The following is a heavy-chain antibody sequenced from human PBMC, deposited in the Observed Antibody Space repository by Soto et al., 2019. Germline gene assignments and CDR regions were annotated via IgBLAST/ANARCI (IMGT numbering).Heavy chain of an antibody. CDR1: GGSISSGGYY. Sequence: PSETLSLTCTVSGGSISSGGYYWSWIRQHPGKGLEWIGYIYYSGSTYYNPSLKSRVTISVDTSKNQFSLKLRSVTAADTAVYYCARETLLWFGELSDGMDVWGQGTTVTVSS. D-gene: IGHD3-10*01. CDR3: ARETLLWFGELSDGMDV. J-gene: IGHJ6*02. V-gene: IGHV4-31*03. CDR2: IYYSGST.